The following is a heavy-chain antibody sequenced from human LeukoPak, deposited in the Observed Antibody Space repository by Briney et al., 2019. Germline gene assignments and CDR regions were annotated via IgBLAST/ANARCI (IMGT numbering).Heavy chain of an antibody. CDR3: ARVTSTGGIAAAGAENWFDP. D-gene: IGHD6-13*01. V-gene: IGHV4-39*07. Sequence: SETLSLPCTVSGGSISSSSYYWGWIRQPQGKGLGWIGRIYYSGSTYYNPSLKSRVTISVDTSKNQFSLKLSSVTAADTAVYYCARVTSTGGIAAAGAENWFDPWGQGTLVTVSS. CDR1: GGSISSSSYY. CDR2: IYYSGST. J-gene: IGHJ5*02.